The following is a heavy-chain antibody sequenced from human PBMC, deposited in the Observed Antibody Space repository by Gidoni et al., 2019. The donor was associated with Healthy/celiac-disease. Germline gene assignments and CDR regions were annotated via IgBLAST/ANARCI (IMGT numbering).Heavy chain of an antibody. CDR1: GYSFTRYW. V-gene: IGHV5-10-1*03. CDR3: ARLASDVVGVPAAGDYYYYYMDV. CDR2: IDPRDSYT. Sequence: DVQLVQSGAEMKKPGASLRISCKGTGYSFTRYWIRWVLQMPGKGLEWRGRIDPRDSYTNYSPSFQGHVTISADKSISTAYLQWSSLKASDTAMYYGARLASDVVGVPAAGDYYYYYMDVWGKGTTVTVSS. D-gene: IGHD2-2*01. J-gene: IGHJ6*03.